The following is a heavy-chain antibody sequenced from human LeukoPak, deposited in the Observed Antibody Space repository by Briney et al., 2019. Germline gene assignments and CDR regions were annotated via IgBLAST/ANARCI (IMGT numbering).Heavy chain of an antibody. V-gene: IGHV4-59*08. J-gene: IGHJ4*02. Sequence: SETLSLTCTVSGGSISSYYWSWIRQPPGKGLEWIGYIYYSGSTNYNPSLKSRVTISVDTSKNQFSLNLTSVTAADTAVYYCARGDSSSWYEVCFDYWGQGTLVTVSS. D-gene: IGHD6-13*01. CDR3: ARGDSSSWYEVCFDY. CDR2: IYYSGST. CDR1: GGSISSYY.